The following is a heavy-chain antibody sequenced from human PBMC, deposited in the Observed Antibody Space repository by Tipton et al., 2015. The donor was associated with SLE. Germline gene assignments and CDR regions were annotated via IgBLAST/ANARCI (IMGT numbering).Heavy chain of an antibody. CDR2: IIPIFGTA. Sequence: QVQLVQSGAEVKKPGSSVKVSCKASGGTFSSYAISWVRQAPGQGLEWMGGIIPIFGTANYAQKFQGRVTITTDESTSTAYMELSSLRSEDTAVHYGAVVPAAINAFDIWGQGTMVTVSS. D-gene: IGHD2-2*02. V-gene: IGHV1-69*01. CDR1: GGTFSSYA. CDR3: AVVPAAINAFDI. J-gene: IGHJ3*02.